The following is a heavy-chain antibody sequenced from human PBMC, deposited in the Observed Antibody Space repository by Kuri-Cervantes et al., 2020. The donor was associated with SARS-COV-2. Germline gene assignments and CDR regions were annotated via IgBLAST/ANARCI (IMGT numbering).Heavy chain of an antibody. V-gene: IGHV4-39*01. CDR3: AKSRGYSYGYQTRYYYYMDV. CDR2: MSYSGNT. J-gene: IGHJ6*03. D-gene: IGHD5-18*01. CDR1: GGSISSGNYY. Sequence: SETLSLTCTVSGGSISSGNYYWSWIRQPPGKGLEWIGYMSYSGNTYYNPSLKSRVTISVDTSKNRFSLKLSSVTAADTAVYYCAKSRGYSYGYQTRYYYYMDVWGKGTTVTVSS.